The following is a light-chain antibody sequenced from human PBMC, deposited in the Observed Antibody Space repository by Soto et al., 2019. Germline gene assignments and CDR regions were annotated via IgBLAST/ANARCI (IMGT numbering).Light chain of an antibody. CDR1: QSFRGL. V-gene: IGKV3-20*01. CDR2: GAS. Sequence: EVVLTQSPVTLSLSPGERATLSCRASQSFRGLLAWFQQRPGQAPRLVIYGASNRAAGIPDRFSGSGSGTDFTLTVSRLEPEDFAMYYCQQYHWAPDTFGQGTRLE. CDR3: QQYHWAPDT. J-gene: IGKJ5*01.